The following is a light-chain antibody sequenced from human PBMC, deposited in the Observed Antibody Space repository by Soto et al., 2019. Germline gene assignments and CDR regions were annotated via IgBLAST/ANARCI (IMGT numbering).Light chain of an antibody. Sequence: QPVLTQSPSASASLGASVKLTCTLSSGHSSYAIAWHQQQPEKGPRYLMKINSDGSHSKGDGTPDRFSGSSSGAERYLTISSLQSEDEADYYCQTWGTGIRVFGGGTQLTVL. CDR1: SGHSSYA. J-gene: IGLJ2*01. CDR3: QTWGTGIRV. V-gene: IGLV4-69*01. CDR2: INSDGSH.